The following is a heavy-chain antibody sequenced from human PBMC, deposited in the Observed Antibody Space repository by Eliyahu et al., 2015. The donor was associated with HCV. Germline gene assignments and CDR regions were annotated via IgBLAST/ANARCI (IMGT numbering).Heavy chain of an antibody. Sequence: EVQLLESGGGLVQPGGSLRLSCAASGFXFSSYAMXWVRQAPGKGLEWVSAISGSGGSTYYADSVKGRFTISRDNSKNTLYLQMNSLRAEDTAVYYCAKDPMGAFWSGIDYWGQGTLVTVSS. D-gene: IGHD3-3*01. CDR2: ISGSGGST. CDR3: AKDPMGAFWSGIDY. J-gene: IGHJ4*02. CDR1: GFXFSSYA. V-gene: IGHV3-23*01.